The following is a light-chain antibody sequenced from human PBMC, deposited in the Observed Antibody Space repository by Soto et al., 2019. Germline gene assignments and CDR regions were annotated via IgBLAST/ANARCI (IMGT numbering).Light chain of an antibody. CDR2: KAS. V-gene: IGKV1-5*03. Sequence: DIHMTQSPSTVSASLGDIVTITFRASQRIDTWLAWYQQKPGKAPKFLIYKASSLESGVPSRFSGSGSGTEFTLTISSLQPDDFATYYCQQYNSSPTFGQGTKVDIK. CDR3: QQYNSSPT. J-gene: IGKJ1*01. CDR1: QRIDTW.